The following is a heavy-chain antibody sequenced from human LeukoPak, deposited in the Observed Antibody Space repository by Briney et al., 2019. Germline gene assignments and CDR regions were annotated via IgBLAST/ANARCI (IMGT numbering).Heavy chain of an antibody. Sequence: ASVQVSCKASGYTFTSYGISWVRQAPGQGLEWMGWISAYNGNTNYAQKLQGRVTMTTDTSTSTAYMELRSLRSDDTAVYYCARVMPSITMVRGVRRARCNWFDPWGQGTLVTVSS. CDR1: GYTFTSYG. V-gene: IGHV1-18*01. CDR3: ARVMPSITMVRGVRRARCNWFDP. D-gene: IGHD3-10*01. J-gene: IGHJ5*02. CDR2: ISAYNGNT.